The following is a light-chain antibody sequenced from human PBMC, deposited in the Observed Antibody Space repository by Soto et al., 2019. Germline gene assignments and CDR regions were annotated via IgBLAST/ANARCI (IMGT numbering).Light chain of an antibody. CDR3: LQDINYPWT. Sequence: DIQMTQSPSSLSASVGDRVTITCQASQDISNYLNWYQQKPGKAPKLLIYDASNLETGVPLRFSGSGSGTDFTLAISSLQPEDSATYYCLQDINYPWTFGQGTKVEIK. V-gene: IGKV1-33*01. J-gene: IGKJ1*01. CDR1: QDISNY. CDR2: DAS.